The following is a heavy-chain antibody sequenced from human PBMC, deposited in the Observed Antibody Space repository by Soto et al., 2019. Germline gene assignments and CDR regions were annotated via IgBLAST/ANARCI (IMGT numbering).Heavy chain of an antibody. D-gene: IGHD3-9*01. J-gene: IGHJ5*02. CDR3: ARDIRGFDWLTHNWFDP. V-gene: IGHV1-69*04. CDR1: GSTFSSYT. Sequence: KWRGASVKVYCKASGSTFSSYTISWVQKAHGQGFVWMGRIIPILGIANYAQKFQGRVTITADKSTSTAYMELSSLRSEDTAVYYCARDIRGFDWLTHNWFDPWGQGTLVTVSS. CDR2: IIPILGIA.